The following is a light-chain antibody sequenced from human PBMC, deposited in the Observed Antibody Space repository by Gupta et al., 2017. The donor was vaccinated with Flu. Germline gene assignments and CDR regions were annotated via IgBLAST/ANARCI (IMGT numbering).Light chain of an antibody. CDR2: EAF. CDR1: QSVSSW. Sequence: DIQMTQSPSTLSASVGDRVTITCRASQSVSSWLAWYQQKPGKAPKLLIYEAFRLESGVPSRFSGSGSGTEFTLTINSLQPDDFATYYCQQDNSFLVTFGGGTKVEIK. CDR3: QQDNSFLVT. V-gene: IGKV1-5*03. J-gene: IGKJ4*01.